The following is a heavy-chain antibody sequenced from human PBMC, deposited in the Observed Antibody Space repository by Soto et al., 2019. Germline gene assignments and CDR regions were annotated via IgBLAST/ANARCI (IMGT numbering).Heavy chain of an antibody. Sequence: GASVKVSCKASGGTFSSYAISWVRQAPGQGLEWMGGIIPIFGTANYAQKFQGRVTITADGSTSTAYMELSSLRSEDTAVYYCTRDLNCGSTSCSGRGAFDIWGQGTMVTVSS. D-gene: IGHD2-2*01. J-gene: IGHJ3*02. V-gene: IGHV1-69*13. CDR1: GGTFSSYA. CDR3: TRDLNCGSTSCSGRGAFDI. CDR2: IIPIFGTA.